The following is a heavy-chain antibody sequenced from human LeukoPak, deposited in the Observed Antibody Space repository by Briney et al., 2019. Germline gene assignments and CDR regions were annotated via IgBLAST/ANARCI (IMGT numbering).Heavy chain of an antibody. V-gene: IGHV3-21*01. CDR2: ISSSSSYI. CDR3: ARERSAILWFGGAPDAFDI. D-gene: IGHD3-10*01. CDR1: GFTFSSYS. Sequence: GGSLRLSCAASGFTFSSYSMNWVRQAPGKGLDWVSSISSSSSYIYYADTVKGRFTISRDNAKNSLYLQMNSLRAEDTAVYYCARERSAILWFGGAPDAFDIWGQGTMVTVSS. J-gene: IGHJ3*02.